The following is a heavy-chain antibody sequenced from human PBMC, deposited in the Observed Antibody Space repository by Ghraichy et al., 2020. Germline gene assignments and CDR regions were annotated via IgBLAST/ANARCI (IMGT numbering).Heavy chain of an antibody. CDR1: GGSISSYY. Sequence: SETLSLTCTVSGGSISSYYWSWIRQPPGKGLEWIGYIYYSGSTNYNPSLKSRVTISVDTSKNQFSLKLSSVTAADTAVYYCARGQRKSDPGGYWGQGTLVTVSS. CDR3: ARGQRKSDPGGY. V-gene: IGHV4-59*01. CDR2: IYYSGST. D-gene: IGHD4-23*01. J-gene: IGHJ4*02.